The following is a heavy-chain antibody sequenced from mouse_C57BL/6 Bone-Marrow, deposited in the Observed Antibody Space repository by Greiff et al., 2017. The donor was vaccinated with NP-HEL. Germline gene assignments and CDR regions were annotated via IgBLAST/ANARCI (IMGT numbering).Heavy chain of an antibody. V-gene: IGHV1-81*01. D-gene: IGHD4-1*01. CDR3: ARGWDGGYYFDF. CDR2: IYPRSGNT. Sequence: VQLQQSGAELARPGASVKLSCKASGYTFTSYGISWVRQRTGQGLEWIGEIYPRSGNTYYNEKFKGKVTLTADKSSSTAYMELRSLTSEDSAVYFCARGWDGGYYFDFWDRGTTLTVSS. CDR1: GYTFTSYG. J-gene: IGHJ2*01.